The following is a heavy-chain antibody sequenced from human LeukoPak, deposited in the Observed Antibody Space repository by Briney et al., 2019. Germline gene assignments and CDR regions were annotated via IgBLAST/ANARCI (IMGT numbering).Heavy chain of an antibody. J-gene: IGHJ1*01. CDR2: ISWNSGSI. CDR1: GFTFDDYA. V-gene: IGHV3-9*01. CDR3: AKSGGWRRYFQH. Sequence: PGGSLRLSCAASGFTFDDYAMHWVRQAPGKGLEWVSGISWNSGSIGYADSVKGRFTISRDNAKNSLYLQMNSLRAEDTALYYCAKSGGWRRYFQHWGQGTLVTVSS. D-gene: IGHD6-19*01.